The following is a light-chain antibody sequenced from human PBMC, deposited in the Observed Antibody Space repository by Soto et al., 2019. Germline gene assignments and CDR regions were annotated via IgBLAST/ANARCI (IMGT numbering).Light chain of an antibody. Sequence: QSALTQPASVSGSPGQSITISCTGTSSDVGGYNYVSWYQQHPGKAPKLMIYDVNTRPSGVSNRFSGSKSGNTASLTISGLQAEDEADYYCSSSTSSLSFGGGTQLTVL. CDR3: SSSTSSLS. J-gene: IGLJ2*01. CDR2: DVN. V-gene: IGLV2-14*01. CDR1: SSDVGGYNY.